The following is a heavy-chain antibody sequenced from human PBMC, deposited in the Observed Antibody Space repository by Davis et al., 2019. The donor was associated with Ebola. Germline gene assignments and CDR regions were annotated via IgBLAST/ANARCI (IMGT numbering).Heavy chain of an antibody. CDR3: ARATFGYNSGWYADY. D-gene: IGHD6-19*01. V-gene: IGHV1-18*04. CDR1: GYTFTSYG. CDR2: INPHNGNT. Sequence: ASVKVSCKASGYTFTSYGITWVRQAPGQGLEWMGWINPHNGNTNYAQNVQGRVTMTTDTSTSTAYMEVGSLRSDDTAVFYCARATFGYNSGWYADYWGQGTLVTVSS. J-gene: IGHJ4*02.